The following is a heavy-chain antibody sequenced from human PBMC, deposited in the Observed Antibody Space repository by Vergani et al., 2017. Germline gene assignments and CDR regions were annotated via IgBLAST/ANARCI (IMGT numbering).Heavy chain of an antibody. Sequence: QVQLVESGGGVVQPGRSLRLSCAASGFTFSSYGMHWVRQAPGKGLEWVAVISYDGSNKYYADSVKGRFTISRDNSKNTLYLQMNSLRAEDTAVYYCAKIYDMLAGYYDYWGQGTLVTVSS. CDR1: GFTFSSYG. CDR3: AKIYDMLAGYYDY. V-gene: IGHV3-30*18. CDR2: ISYDGSNK. D-gene: IGHD3-9*01. J-gene: IGHJ4*02.